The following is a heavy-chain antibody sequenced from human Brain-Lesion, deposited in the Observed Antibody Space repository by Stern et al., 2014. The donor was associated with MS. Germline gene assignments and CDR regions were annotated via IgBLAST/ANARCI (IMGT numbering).Heavy chain of an antibody. Sequence: QLQLQESGPGLVKPSQTLSLSCTVSGGSISSGGYYWSWIRQPAGKGLEWIGRIFNSGSTSYNPSLKSRVPISTDTSKNQFPLRLNSMTAADTAVYYCARGRVVPGFQYYATDVWGQGTTVIVSS. CDR1: GGSISSGGYY. CDR2: IFNSGST. D-gene: IGHD2-2*01. J-gene: IGHJ6*02. V-gene: IGHV4-61*02. CDR3: ARGRVVPGFQYYATDV.